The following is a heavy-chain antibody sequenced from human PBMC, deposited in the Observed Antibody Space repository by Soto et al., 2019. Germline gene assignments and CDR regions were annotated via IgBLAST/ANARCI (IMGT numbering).Heavy chain of an antibody. Sequence: SGPTLVNPTQTLTLTCTFSGFSLSTSGVGVGWIRQPPGKALEWLALIYWNDDKRYSPSLKSRLTITKDTSKNQVVLTMTNMDPVDTATYYCAHRFLWFGEPDARELFDPWGQGTLVTVSS. CDR2: IYWNDDK. V-gene: IGHV2-5*01. D-gene: IGHD3-10*01. J-gene: IGHJ5*02. CDR1: GFSLSTSGVG. CDR3: AHRFLWFGEPDARELFDP.